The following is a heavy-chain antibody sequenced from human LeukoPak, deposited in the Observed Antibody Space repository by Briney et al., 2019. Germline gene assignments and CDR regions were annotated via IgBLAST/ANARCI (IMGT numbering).Heavy chain of an antibody. J-gene: IGHJ4*02. CDR3: ARVRNDYWSGQDFFDY. CDR1: GYTLTELS. D-gene: IGHD3-3*01. CDR2: FDPEDGET. V-gene: IGHV1-24*01. Sequence: ASVKVSCKVSGYTLTELSMHWVRQAPGKGLEWMGGFDPEDGETIYAQKFQGRVTMTEDTSTDTAYMELSRLRSDDTAVYFCARVRNDYWSGQDFFDYWGQGTLVTVSS.